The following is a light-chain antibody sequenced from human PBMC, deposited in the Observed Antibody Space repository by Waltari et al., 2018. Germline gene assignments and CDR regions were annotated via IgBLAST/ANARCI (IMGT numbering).Light chain of an antibody. V-gene: IGKV3-20*01. CDR2: AAA. CDR3: QKYDRLPAT. CDR1: QSIGKY. J-gene: IGKJ1*01. Sequence: EIVLTQSPGTLSLSPGERATLSCSDSQSIGKYLVWYQQKPGKAPRPLMYAAASRATGIPDRFSGSGSGTDFSLTISRLEPEDFAVYYCQKYDRLPATFGEGTKVEIK.